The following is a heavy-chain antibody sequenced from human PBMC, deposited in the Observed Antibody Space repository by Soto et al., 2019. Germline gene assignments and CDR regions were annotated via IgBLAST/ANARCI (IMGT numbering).Heavy chain of an antibody. CDR3: ARVDGSQKGAFDI. CDR2: IYHSGST. Sequence: SETLSLTCAVSGYSISSGYYWGWIRQPPGKGLERIGSIYHSGSTYYNPSLKSRVTISVDTSKNQFSLKLSSVTAADTAVYYCARVDGSQKGAFDIWGQGTMVTVSS. J-gene: IGHJ3*02. V-gene: IGHV4-38-2*01. D-gene: IGHD1-26*01. CDR1: GYSISSGYY.